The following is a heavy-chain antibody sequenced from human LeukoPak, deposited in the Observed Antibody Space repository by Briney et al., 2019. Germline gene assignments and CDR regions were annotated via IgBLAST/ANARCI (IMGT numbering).Heavy chain of an antibody. CDR1: GGSVSRGGYY. J-gene: IGHJ4*02. Sequence: PSESLSLTCTVSGGSVSRGGYYWNWIRQHPGKGLEWIGFTSYSEGTYYNPSLMSRITISVDRSQNQFSLKMRDVTAADTAVYFCATADWESFYFDSWGQGALVAVSS. V-gene: IGHV4-31*03. CDR3: ATADWESFYFDS. CDR2: TSYSEGT. D-gene: IGHD1-26*01.